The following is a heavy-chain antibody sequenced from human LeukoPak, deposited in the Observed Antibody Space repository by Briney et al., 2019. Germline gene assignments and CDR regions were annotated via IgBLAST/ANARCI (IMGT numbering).Heavy chain of an antibody. D-gene: IGHD3/OR15-3a*01. CDR1: GGSMSNYY. CDR3: ARWSWTRHYFDY. Sequence: SETLSLTCTGSGGSMSNYYWSWIRQPPGKGLEWIGHIYYSGSTNFNPSLKSRVTISVDTSKNQFSLKVSSVTAADTAIYYCARWSWTRHYFDYWGQGTLVTVSS. J-gene: IGHJ4*02. CDR2: IYYSGST. V-gene: IGHV4-59*08.